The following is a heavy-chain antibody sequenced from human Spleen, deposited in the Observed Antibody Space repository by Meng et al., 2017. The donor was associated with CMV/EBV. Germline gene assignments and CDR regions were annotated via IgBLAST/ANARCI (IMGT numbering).Heavy chain of an antibody. J-gene: IGHJ4*02. CDR3: ATERYYYGSGRPQSLGY. CDR1: STLTELS. V-gene: IGHV1-24*01. CDR2: FDPEDGET. D-gene: IGHD3-10*01. Sequence: STLTELSMPWVRQAPGKGLEWMGGFDPEDGETIYAQKFQGRVTMTEDTSTDTAYMELSSLRSEDTAVYYCATERYYYGSGRPQSLGYWGQGTLVTVSS.